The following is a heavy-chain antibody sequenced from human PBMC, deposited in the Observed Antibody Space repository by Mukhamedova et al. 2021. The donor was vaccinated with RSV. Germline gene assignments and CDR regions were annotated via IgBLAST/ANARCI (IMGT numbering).Heavy chain of an antibody. Sequence: YYWSWLRQPAGKGPEWIGRIYTSGNTDYNPSLKSRVTISLDTSKNQFSLRLSSVTAADTAMYYCATSGGYSSGWRGKLDFCGQGT. V-gene: IGHV4-61*02. CDR3: ATSGGYSSGWRGKLDF. CDR2: IYTSGNT. D-gene: IGHD5-18*01. J-gene: IGHJ4*02. CDR1: YY.